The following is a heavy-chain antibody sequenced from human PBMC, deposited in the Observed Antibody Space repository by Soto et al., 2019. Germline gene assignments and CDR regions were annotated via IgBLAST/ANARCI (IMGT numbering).Heavy chain of an antibody. Sequence: QVQLQDSGPGLMRPSATLSLTCNVSGGSISGHYWTWIRQPAGKGREWIGRVYSTGTTEYNPSLEGPVTMSVDTSKNRFSLNLRSVTAAGTAVYYCAREKSYYDSGMDVWGQGTTVAVSS. CDR1: GGSISGHY. CDR2: VYSTGTT. J-gene: IGHJ6*02. CDR3: AREKSYYDSGMDV. V-gene: IGHV4-4*07.